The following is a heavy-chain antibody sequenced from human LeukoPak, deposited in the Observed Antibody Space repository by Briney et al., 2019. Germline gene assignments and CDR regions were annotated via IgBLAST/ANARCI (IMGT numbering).Heavy chain of an antibody. D-gene: IGHD3-16*02. J-gene: IGHJ4*02. CDR1: GFTFSNYA. V-gene: IGHV3-23*01. Sequence: GGSLRLSCAASGFTFSNYAMSWVRQAPGKGLEWVSAIGGGGDTTSYADSVKGRFTISRDNSKNTLYLQMNSLRAEDTAVYYCAKERNMITFGGVIVIPPWRPLDYWGQGTLVTVSS. CDR3: AKERNMITFGGVIVIPPWRPLDY. CDR2: IGGGGDTT.